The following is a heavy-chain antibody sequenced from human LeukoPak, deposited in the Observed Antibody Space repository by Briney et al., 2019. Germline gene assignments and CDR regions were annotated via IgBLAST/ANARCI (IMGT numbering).Heavy chain of an antibody. CDR3: ARARYFYRLLDFDY. CDR2: IYYSGST. J-gene: IGHJ4*02. V-gene: IGHV4-59*01. Sequence: SETLSLTCTVSGGSISSYYWSWIRQPPGKGLEWIGYIYYSGSTNYSPSLKSRVTISVDTSKNQFSLKLSSVTAADTAVYYCARARYFYRLLDFDYWGQGTLVTVSS. D-gene: IGHD3-9*01. CDR1: GGSISSYY.